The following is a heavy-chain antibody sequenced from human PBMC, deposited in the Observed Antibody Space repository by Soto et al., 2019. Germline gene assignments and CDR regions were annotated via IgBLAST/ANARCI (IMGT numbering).Heavy chain of an antibody. D-gene: IGHD6-13*01. CDR3: AKVWGIAAAGSFTHFDY. J-gene: IGHJ4*02. CDR2: ISYDGSYK. CDR1: GFTFSNYG. Sequence: LRLSCAASGFTFSNYGMHWVRQAPGKGLEWVAVISYDGSYKYYADSVKGRFTISRDNSKNTLYLRMNSVRAEDTAVYYCAKVWGIAAAGSFTHFDYWGQGTLVTVSS. V-gene: IGHV3-30*18.